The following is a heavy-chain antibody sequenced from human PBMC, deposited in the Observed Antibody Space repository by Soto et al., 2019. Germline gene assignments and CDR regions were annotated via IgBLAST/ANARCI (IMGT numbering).Heavy chain of an antibody. Sequence: SQTLSLTCAISGDSVSSNSAAWNWIRRSPSRRLEWLGMTYYRSKWYNDYAVSVKSRITINPDTSKNQFSLQLNSVTPEDTAVYYCARGWGYFDRWGQGPLVPVSS. D-gene: IGHD3-9*01. V-gene: IGHV6-1*01. CDR2: TYYRSKWYN. CDR1: GDSVSSNSAA. CDR3: ARGWGYFDR. J-gene: IGHJ4*02.